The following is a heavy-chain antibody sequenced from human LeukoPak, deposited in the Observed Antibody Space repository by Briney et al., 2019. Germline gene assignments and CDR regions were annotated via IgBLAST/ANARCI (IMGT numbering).Heavy chain of an antibody. CDR1: GGSISSYY. D-gene: IGHD6-19*01. J-gene: IGHJ6*03. CDR2: IYYSGST. V-gene: IGHV4-39*01. CDR3: ISSGWYGGGYYMDV. Sequence: SETLSLTCTVSGGSISSYYWGWIRQPPGKGLEWIGSIYYSGSTYYNPSLKSRVTISVDTSKNQFSLKLSSVTAADTAVYYCISSGWYGGGYYMDVWGKGTTVTISS.